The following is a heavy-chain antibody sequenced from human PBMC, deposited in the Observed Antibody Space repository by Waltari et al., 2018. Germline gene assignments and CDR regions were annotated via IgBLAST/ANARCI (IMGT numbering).Heavy chain of an antibody. J-gene: IGHJ4*02. Sequence: QITLKESGPTLVQPTQTLTLTCTFSGFSLSTSGVGVGWIRQPPGKALEWLALIYWNDDKRYSPSLKSRLTITKDTSKNQGVLTMTNMDPVDTATYYGAHRRDYDMLTGYYSPIDYWGQGTLVTVSS. CDR1: GFSLSTSGVG. CDR2: IYWNDDK. V-gene: IGHV2-5*01. D-gene: IGHD3-9*01. CDR3: AHRRDYDMLTGYYSPIDY.